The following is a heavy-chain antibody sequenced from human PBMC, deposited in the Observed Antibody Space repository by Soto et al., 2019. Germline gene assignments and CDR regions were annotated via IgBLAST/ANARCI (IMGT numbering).Heavy chain of an antibody. D-gene: IGHD3-3*01. Sequence: SLRLSCAASRFTFSNYAMSWVRQAPGKGLEWVSGISSTGGSTYYADSVKGRFTISRDNSKNTLDLQMSSLRAEDTAIYYCARAHDYDFWSGFLFYGMDVWGQGTTVTVSS. CDR3: ARAHDYDFWSGFLFYGMDV. CDR2: ISSTGGST. J-gene: IGHJ6*02. V-gene: IGHV3-23*01. CDR1: RFTFSNYA.